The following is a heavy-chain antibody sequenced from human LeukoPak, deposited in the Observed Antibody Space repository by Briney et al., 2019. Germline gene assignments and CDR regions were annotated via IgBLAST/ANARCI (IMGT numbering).Heavy chain of an antibody. J-gene: IGHJ5*02. CDR3: ARGPLEWSPGWFDP. V-gene: IGHV3-53*01. CDR2: IYSGGST. D-gene: IGHD3-3*01. CDR1: GFTVSSNY. Sequence: GGSLRLSCAASGFTVSSNYMSWVRQAPGKGLEWVSVIYSGGSTYYADSVKGRFTISRDNSKNTLYLQMNSLRAEDTAVYYCARGPLEWSPGWFDPWGQGTLATVSS.